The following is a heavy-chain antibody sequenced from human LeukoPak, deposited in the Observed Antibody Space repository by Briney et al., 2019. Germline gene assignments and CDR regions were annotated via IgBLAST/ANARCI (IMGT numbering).Heavy chain of an antibody. V-gene: IGHV3-23*01. D-gene: IGHD3-22*01. CDR1: GFTVSSNY. J-gene: IGHJ4*02. Sequence: SGGSLRLSCAASGFTVSSNYMGWVRQAPGKGLEWVSAISGSGGSTYYADSVKGRFTISRDNSKNTLYLQMNSLRAEDTAVYYCAKGGGDYYDSSGYYWGQGTLVTVSS. CDR2: ISGSGGST. CDR3: AKGGGDYYDSSGYY.